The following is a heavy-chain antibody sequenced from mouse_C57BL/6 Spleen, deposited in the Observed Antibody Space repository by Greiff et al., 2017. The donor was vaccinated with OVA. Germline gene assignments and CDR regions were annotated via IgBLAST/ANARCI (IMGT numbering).Heavy chain of an antibody. D-gene: IGHD2-12*01. CDR3: TRRSYDSGRDY. CDR2: IDPETGGT. CDR1: GYTFTDYE. J-gene: IGHJ2*01. V-gene: IGHV1-15*01. Sequence: QVQLQQSGAELVRPGASVTLSCKASGYTFTDYEMHWVKQTPVHGLEWIGAIDPETGGTAYNQKFKGKAILTADKSSSTAYMELRSLTSEDSAVYYCTRRSYDSGRDYWGQGTTLTVSS.